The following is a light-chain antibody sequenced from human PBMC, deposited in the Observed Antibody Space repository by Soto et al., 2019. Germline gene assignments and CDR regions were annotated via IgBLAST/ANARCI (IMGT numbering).Light chain of an antibody. CDR3: QQRSNWPT. V-gene: IGKV3-11*01. J-gene: IGKJ5*01. CDR1: QSVSSY. Sequence: EIVLKQSPATLSLSPGERATLSCRASQSVSSYLAWYQQKPGQAPRLLIYDASNRATGIPARFSGSGSGTDFTLTINSLEPEDFAVYYCQQRSNWPTFGQGTRLEI. CDR2: DAS.